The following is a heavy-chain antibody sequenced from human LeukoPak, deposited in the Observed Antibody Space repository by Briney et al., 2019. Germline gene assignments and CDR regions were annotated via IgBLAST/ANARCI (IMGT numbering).Heavy chain of an antibody. D-gene: IGHD6-19*01. V-gene: IGHV3-48*02. CDR1: GFSLSTYN. CDR2: ITSDSTTT. J-gene: IGHJ4*02. Sequence: QAGGSLRLSCTASGFSLSTYNMNWVRQASGKGLEWVSYITSDSTTTKYADSVKGRFTISRDNAKNSLYLQMNSLRDEGTAVYYCARDRGSSGWFLYYDHWGQGTLVTVSS. CDR3: ARDRGSSGWFLYYDH.